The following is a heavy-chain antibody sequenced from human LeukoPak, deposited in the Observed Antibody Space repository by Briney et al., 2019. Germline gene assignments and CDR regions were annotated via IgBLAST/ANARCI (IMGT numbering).Heavy chain of an antibody. J-gene: IGHJ4*02. Sequence: GASVKVSCKASGYTFTSYGISWVRQAPGQGLEWMGWISAYNGNTNYAQKLQGRVTMTTDTSTSTAYMELRGLKSDDTAVYYCARDLYTGHDVWTDYTYFDYWGQGTLVTVSS. V-gene: IGHV1-18*01. CDR2: ISAYNGNT. CDR1: GYTFTSYG. D-gene: IGHD3/OR15-3a*01. CDR3: ARDLYTGHDVWTDYTYFDY.